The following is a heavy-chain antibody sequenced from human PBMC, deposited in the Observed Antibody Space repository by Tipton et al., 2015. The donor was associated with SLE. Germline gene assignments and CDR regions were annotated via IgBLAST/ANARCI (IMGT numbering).Heavy chain of an antibody. CDR3: ARGGFIRMGQWFDP. Sequence: TLSLTCTVSGGSISNYYWSWIRQPAGKGLEWIGRIYTSGSTQYNPSLKSRVTISVDTSKNQFSLEVRSVTAADTAVYYCARGGFIRMGQWFDPWGQGTLVTVSS. D-gene: IGHD2-8*01. CDR2: IYTSGST. V-gene: IGHV4-4*07. CDR1: GGSISNYY. J-gene: IGHJ5*02.